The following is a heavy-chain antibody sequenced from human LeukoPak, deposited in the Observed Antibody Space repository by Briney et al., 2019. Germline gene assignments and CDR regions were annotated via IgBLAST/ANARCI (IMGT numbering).Heavy chain of an antibody. D-gene: IGHD6-19*01. V-gene: IGHV4-30-4*08. J-gene: IGHJ4*02. CDR2: IYYSGST. CDR3: ARVEYSSGWLDFGY. CDR1: GGSISSGDYY. Sequence: PSQTLSLTCTVSGGSISSGDYYWSWIRQPPGKGPEWIGYIYYSGSTYYNPSLKSRVTISVDTSKNQFSLKLSSVTAADTAVYYCARVEYSSGWLDFGYWGQGTLVTVSS.